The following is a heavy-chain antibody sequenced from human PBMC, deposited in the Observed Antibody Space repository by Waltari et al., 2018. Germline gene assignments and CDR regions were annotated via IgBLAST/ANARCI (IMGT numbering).Heavy chain of an antibody. CDR1: GFTFKNYW. V-gene: IGHV3-7*01. Sequence: EVHLVQSGGGLIQPGGSLRLSCGVAGFTFKNYWMTWVSQAPGKGLGWVANINQDGRDKNYVDSVEGRFTISRDNAQNSVYLQMNSLRAEDTAVYYCARDVPNGYFDYWGSGTLVTVSS. CDR3: ARDVPNGYFDY. CDR2: INQDGRDK. D-gene: IGHD1-1*01. J-gene: IGHJ4*02.